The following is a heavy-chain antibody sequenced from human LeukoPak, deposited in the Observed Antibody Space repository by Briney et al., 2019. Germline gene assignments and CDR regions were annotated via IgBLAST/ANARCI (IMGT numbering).Heavy chain of an antibody. CDR1: GFTFTNNF. CDR2: ISSSGSTI. J-gene: IGHJ4*02. D-gene: IGHD3-10*01. V-gene: IGHV3-48*04. Sequence: PGGSLRLSCAASGFTFTNNFMNWVRQAPGKGLEWVSYISSSGSTIYYADSVKGRFTISRDNAKNSLYLQMNSLRAEDTAVYYCARDLPYYYYGSGSYYSQPFDYWGQGTLVTVSS. CDR3: ARDLPYYYYGSGSYYSQPFDY.